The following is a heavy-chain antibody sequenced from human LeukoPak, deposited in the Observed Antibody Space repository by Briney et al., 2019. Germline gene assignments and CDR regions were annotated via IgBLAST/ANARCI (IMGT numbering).Heavy chain of an antibody. CDR2: IYPGDSDT. J-gene: IGHJ4*02. V-gene: IGHV5-51*01. D-gene: IGHD6-19*01. CDR1: GYSFTTYW. CDR3: ARHRPHTDSNSVADYYFDY. Sequence: GESLKISCKGSGYSFTTYWIGWVRQMPGKGLEWMGIIYPGDSDTKYSPSFQGQVPISADKAISTAYLQWSNLKASDTAMYYCARHRPHTDSNSVADYYFDYWGQGTLVTVSS.